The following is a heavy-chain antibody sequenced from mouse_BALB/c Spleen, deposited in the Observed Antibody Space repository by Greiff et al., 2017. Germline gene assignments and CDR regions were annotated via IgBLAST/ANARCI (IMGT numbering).Heavy chain of an antibody. CDR2: IYPGDGST. Sequence: VQLQESGPELVKPGALVKISCKASGYNFPSYDINWVKKRPGKGLEWIGWIYPGDGSTKYKEKFKGKATLPADKSSSTAYMQLSSLTSENSAVYFCARSGTKYGNPYWFDYWGQGTTLTVSS. D-gene: IGHD2-10*02. J-gene: IGHJ2*01. CDR3: ARSGTKYGNPYWFDY. CDR1: GYNFPSYD. V-gene: IGHV1S56*01.